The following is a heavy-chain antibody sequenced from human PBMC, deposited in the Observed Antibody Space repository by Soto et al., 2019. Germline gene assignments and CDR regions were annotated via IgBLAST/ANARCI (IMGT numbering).Heavy chain of an antibody. J-gene: IGHJ4*02. V-gene: IGHV1-18*01. CDR1: GYTFSNYG. Sequence: QVELVESGAEVKKPGASVMVSCKTSGYTFSNYGIAWVRQAPGQGLEWMGWISVYSYNTNYAQKLQGRVTMTRDISTSTAYMELRSLISDDTAVYYCARGGGYYGSGTYPFDYWGQGTLVTVSS. CDR2: ISVYSYNT. CDR3: ARGGGYYGSGTYPFDY. D-gene: IGHD3-10*01.